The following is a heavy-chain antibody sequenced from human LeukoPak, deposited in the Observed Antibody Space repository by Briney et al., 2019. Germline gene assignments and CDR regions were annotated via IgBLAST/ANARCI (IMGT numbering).Heavy chain of an antibody. J-gene: IGHJ4*02. CDR1: GSTSSYY. D-gene: IGHD6-13*01. Sequence: SETLSLTCTVPGSTSSYYWSWIRQPPGKGLEWIGRIYTSGSTNYNPSLKSRVTMSVDTSKNQFSLKLSSVTAADTAVYYCAREEIAGTLDYWGQGTLVTVSS. CDR3: AREEIAGTLDY. CDR2: IYTSGST. V-gene: IGHV4-4*07.